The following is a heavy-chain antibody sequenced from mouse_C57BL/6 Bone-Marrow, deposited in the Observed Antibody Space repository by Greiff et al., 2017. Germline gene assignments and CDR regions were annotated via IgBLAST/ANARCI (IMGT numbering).Heavy chain of an antibody. J-gene: IGHJ2*01. CDR3: ARRDWSYYFDY. CDR1: GFTFSSYG. CDR2: ISSGGSYT. V-gene: IGHV5-6*01. D-gene: IGHD3-3*01. Sequence: EVQGVESGGDLVKPGGSLKLSFAASGFTFSSYGMSWVRQTPDKRLEWVATISSGGSYTYYPDSVKGRFTISRDNAKNTLYLQMSSLKSEDTAMYYCARRDWSYYFDYWGQGTTLTVSS.